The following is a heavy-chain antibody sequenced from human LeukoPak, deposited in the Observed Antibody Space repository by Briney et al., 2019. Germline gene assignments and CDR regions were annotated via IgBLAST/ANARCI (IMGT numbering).Heavy chain of an antibody. CDR2: INPNSGGT. J-gene: IGHJ5*02. CDR1: GYTFTGYY. CDR3: ARVLAARNWFDP. Sequence: ASVKVSCKSSGYTFTGYYMHWVRQAPGQGLEWMGWINPNSGGTNYAQKFQGRVTMTRDTSISTAYMELSRLRSDDTAVYYCARVLAARNWFDPWGQGTLVTVSS. V-gene: IGHV1-2*02. D-gene: IGHD6-6*01.